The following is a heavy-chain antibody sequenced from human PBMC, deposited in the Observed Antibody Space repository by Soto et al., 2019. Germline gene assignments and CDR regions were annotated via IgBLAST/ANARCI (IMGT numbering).Heavy chain of an antibody. CDR2: IYPGDSDT. D-gene: IGHD3-22*01. CDR3: ARYRHESSGYYYDY. V-gene: IGHV5-51*01. CDR1: GYSFTNYW. J-gene: IGHJ4*02. Sequence: GESLKISCKASGYSFTNYWIGWVRQMPGKGLEWMGIIYPGDSDTRNSPSFQGQVTISVDKSISAAYLQWSGLKASDIAMYYCARYRHESSGYYYDYWGQGTLVTVSS.